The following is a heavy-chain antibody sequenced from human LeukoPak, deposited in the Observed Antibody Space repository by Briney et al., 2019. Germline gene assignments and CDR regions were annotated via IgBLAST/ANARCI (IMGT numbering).Heavy chain of an antibody. CDR3: TTGIGNYYYY. CDR2: ISSSSSYI. CDR1: GFTFSSYS. D-gene: IGHD1-14*01. V-gene: IGHV3-21*01. Sequence: GGSLRLSCAASGFTFSSYSMNWVRQAPGKGLEWVSSISSSSSYIYYADSVKGRFTISRDNAKNSLYLQMNSLRAEDTAVYYCTTGIGNYYYYWGQGTLVTVAS. J-gene: IGHJ4*02.